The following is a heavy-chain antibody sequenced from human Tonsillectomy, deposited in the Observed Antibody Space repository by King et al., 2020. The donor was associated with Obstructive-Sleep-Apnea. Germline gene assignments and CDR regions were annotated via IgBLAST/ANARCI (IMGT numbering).Heavy chain of an antibody. V-gene: IGHV4-59*08. Sequence: QLQESGPGLVKPSETLSLTCTVSVDSISSYYCSWIRQPPGKGLEWVGDINESGSTNYNPSPKSRVTISVDTSKNQFSLKLSSVTAADTAVYYCARLGASGWYDWGQGTLVTVSS. D-gene: IGHD6-19*01. J-gene: IGHJ4*02. CDR1: VDSISSYY. CDR3: ARLGASGWYD. CDR2: INESGST.